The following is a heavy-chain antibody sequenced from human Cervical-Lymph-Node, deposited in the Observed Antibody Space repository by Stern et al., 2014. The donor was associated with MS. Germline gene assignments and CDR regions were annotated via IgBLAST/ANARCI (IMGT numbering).Heavy chain of an antibody. Sequence: EVQLVESGGGLVPPGGSLRLSCAATEFTFSNYWMHWVRQVPGRGLVWVSRISSDGSNTRYVESVRGRFTISRDNAKNTLYLQMNTLRAEDTAVYYCASGDNYDALHIWGQGTMVTVSS. V-gene: IGHV3-74*02. CDR3: ASGDNYDALHI. CDR2: ISSDGSNT. D-gene: IGHD5-24*01. J-gene: IGHJ3*02. CDR1: EFTFSNYW.